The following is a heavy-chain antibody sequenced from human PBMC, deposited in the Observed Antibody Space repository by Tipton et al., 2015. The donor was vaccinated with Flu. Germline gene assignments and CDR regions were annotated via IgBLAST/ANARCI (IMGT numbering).Heavy chain of an antibody. J-gene: IGHJ4*02. CDR1: GFTFSSYW. V-gene: IGHV3-7*01. Sequence: SLRLSCAASGFTFSSYWMSWVRQAPGKGLEWVANINQDGGEKYYVDSVKGRFSISRDNAKNSLYLQMNSLRAEDTAMFYCARDGVGTGTTVNWGQGTRVTVSS. CDR3: ARDGVGTGTTVN. CDR2: INQDGGEK. D-gene: IGHD1/OR15-1a*01.